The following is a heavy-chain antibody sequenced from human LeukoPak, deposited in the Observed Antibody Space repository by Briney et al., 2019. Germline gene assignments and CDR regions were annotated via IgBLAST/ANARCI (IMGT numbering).Heavy chain of an antibody. Sequence: SETLSLTCAVYGGSFSGYYWSWIRQPAGKGLEWIGRIYTSGSTNYNPSLKSRVTISVDTSKNQFSLKLSSVTAADTAVYYCARLGRYYDSSGYYGVYYFDYWGQGTLVTVSS. CDR2: IYTSGST. J-gene: IGHJ4*02. V-gene: IGHV4-59*10. CDR3: ARLGRYYDSSGYYGVYYFDY. D-gene: IGHD3-22*01. CDR1: GGSFSGYY.